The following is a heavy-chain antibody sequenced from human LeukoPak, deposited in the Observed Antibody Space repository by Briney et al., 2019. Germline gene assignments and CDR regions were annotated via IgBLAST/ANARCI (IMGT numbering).Heavy chain of an antibody. J-gene: IGHJ4*02. V-gene: IGHV3-11*01. CDR3: TTALYDWNDVNY. CDR1: GFTFSDYY. D-gene: IGHD1-1*01. CDR2: ISSSDSTI. Sequence: GGSLRLSCAASGFTFSDYYMSWIRQAPGKGLEWVSYISSSDSTIYYADSVKGRFTISMDNAKNSLYLQMNSLKTEDTAVYYCTTALYDWNDVNYWGQGTLVTVSS.